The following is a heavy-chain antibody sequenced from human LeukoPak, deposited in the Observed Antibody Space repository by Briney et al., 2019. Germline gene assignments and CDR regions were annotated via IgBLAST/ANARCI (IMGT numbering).Heavy chain of an antibody. CDR3: ARAGDFNSTSCYAAGVDY. Sequence: PSQTLSLPCTVSGDSISRGGYYWRSIRKHPAKGLEWIGYSYYCGSTYYNPSLKSRFTISVDKSKNQLSLKLSSVTAADTAVYYCARAGDFNSTSCYAAGVDYWGQGTMVTVSS. CDR2: SYYCGST. CDR1: GDSISRGGYY. J-gene: IGHJ4*02. D-gene: IGHD2-2*01. V-gene: IGHV4-31*03.